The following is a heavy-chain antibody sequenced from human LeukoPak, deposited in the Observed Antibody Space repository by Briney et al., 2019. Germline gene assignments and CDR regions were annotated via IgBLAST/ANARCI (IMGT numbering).Heavy chain of an antibody. V-gene: IGHV3-33*01. J-gene: IGHJ4*02. Sequence: GRSLRLSCAASGFTFSSYGMHWVRQAPGKGVEWVAVIWYDGSNKYYADSVKGRFTISRDNSKNTLYLQMNSLRAEDTAVYYCARDTAAAGSLTFDYWGQGTLVTVSS. D-gene: IGHD6-13*01. CDR3: ARDTAAAGSLTFDY. CDR1: GFTFSSYG. CDR2: IWYDGSNK.